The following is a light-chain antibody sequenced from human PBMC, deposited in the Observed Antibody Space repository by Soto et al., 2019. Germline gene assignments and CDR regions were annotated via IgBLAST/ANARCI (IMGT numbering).Light chain of an antibody. J-gene: IGKJ1*01. CDR3: QQYGSSPRT. CDR1: QSVSSSY. Sequence: EGVLPQSTGTLSLSPGEKAPLSCRASQSVSSSYLAWYQQKPGQAPRLLIYGASSRATGIPDRFSGSGSGTDFTLTISRLEPEDFAVYYCQQYGSSPRTFGQGTKAAI. V-gene: IGKV3-20*01. CDR2: GAS.